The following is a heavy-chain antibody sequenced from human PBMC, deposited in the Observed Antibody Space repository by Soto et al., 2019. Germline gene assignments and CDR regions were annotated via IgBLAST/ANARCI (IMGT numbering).Heavy chain of an antibody. Sequence: GASVKVSCKASGGTFSSYAISWVRQAPGQGLEWMGGIIPIFGTANYAQKFQGRVTITADESTSTAYMELSSLRSEDTAVHYCARGGIAARRDYYYSYGMDVWGQGTTVTVSS. CDR2: IIPIFGTA. CDR1: GGTFSSYA. V-gene: IGHV1-69*13. J-gene: IGHJ6*02. CDR3: ARGGIAARRDYYYSYGMDV. D-gene: IGHD6-6*01.